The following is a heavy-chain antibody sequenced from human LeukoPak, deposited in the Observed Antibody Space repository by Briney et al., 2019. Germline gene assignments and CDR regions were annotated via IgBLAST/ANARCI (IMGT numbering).Heavy chain of an antibody. Sequence: PGGSLRLSCAASRFSFSSYGMHWVRQAPGKGLEWVSVISADGETKHYGDSVKGRFTVSRDNSKNTLYLQMNSLTAEDTAVYYCAAHWDGGGDAFDIWGQGTMVTVSS. V-gene: IGHV3-30*03. CDR3: AAHWDGGGDAFDI. CDR1: RFSFSSYG. J-gene: IGHJ3*02. D-gene: IGHD4-23*01. CDR2: ISADGETK.